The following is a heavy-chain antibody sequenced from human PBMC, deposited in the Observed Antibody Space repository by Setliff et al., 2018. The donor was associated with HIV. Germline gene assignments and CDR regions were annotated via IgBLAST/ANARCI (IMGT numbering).Heavy chain of an antibody. V-gene: IGHV4-39*07. J-gene: IGHJ4*02. CDR3: ARGPPFAY. CDR1: GGSSIANTFA. Sequence: PSETLSLTCSVSGGSSIANTFASTWIRQSPGKGLEYTGDVSYSGATMYTNYNPSLESRVTVSEDTSRHQFSLKLTSVTADDTGIYYCARGPPFAYWGQGLLVTVSS. CDR2: VSYSGAT.